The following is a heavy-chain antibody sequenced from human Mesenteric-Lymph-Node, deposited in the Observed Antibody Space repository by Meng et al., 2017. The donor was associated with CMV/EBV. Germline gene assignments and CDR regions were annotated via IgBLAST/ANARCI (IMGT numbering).Heavy chain of an antibody. Sequence: ASVKVSCKASGYTFTDYYMHWVRQAPGQGLEWMGWINPNSVGTYYAQKFQGRVTMTRDTSISTAYMELSWLRSDDTAVYYCARDEEGGRFSSSWYDYWGQGTLVTVSS. J-gene: IGHJ4*02. V-gene: IGHV1-2*02. CDR3: ARDEEGGRFSSSWYDY. CDR1: GYTFTDYY. D-gene: IGHD6-13*01. CDR2: INPNSVGT.